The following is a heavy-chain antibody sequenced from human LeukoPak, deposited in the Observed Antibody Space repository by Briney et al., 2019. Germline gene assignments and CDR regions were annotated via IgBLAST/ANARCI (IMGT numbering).Heavy chain of an antibody. V-gene: IGHV3-23*01. CDR2: ISGSGGST. D-gene: IGHD3-10*01. J-gene: IGHJ6*02. CDR3: AKNTGYYYGSGSYSAV. CDR1: GFSFGSYA. Sequence: GGSLRLSCAASGFSFGSYAMSWVRQAPGKGLEWVPAISGSGGSTYYADSVKGRFTISRGNSKNTLYLQMNSLRAEDTAVYYCAKNTGYYYGSGSYSAVWGQGTTVTVSS.